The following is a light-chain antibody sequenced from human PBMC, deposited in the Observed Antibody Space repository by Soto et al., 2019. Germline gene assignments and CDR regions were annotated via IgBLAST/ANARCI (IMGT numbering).Light chain of an antibody. CDR3: QVWDSSSDHPNVV. Sequence: SYELTQPPSVSVAPGKTARITCGGNNIGSKSVHWYQQKPGQAPVLVIYYDSDRPSGIPERFSGSNSGNTATLTISRVEAGDEAEYYCQVWDSSSDHPNVVFGGGTKLTVL. CDR1: NIGSKS. CDR2: YDS. V-gene: IGLV3-21*04. J-gene: IGLJ2*01.